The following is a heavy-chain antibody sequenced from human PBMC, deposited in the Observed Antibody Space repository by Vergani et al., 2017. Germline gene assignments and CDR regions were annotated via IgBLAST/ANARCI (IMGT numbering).Heavy chain of an antibody. D-gene: IGHD1-26*01. CDR1: GYSFTSYW. V-gene: IGHV5-51*01. Sequence: EVQLVQSGAEVKKPGESLKISCKGSGYSFTSYWIGWVRQMPGKGLEWMGIIYPGDSDTRYSPSFQGQVTISADKSISTAYLQWSSLKASDTAMYYCARGPSVIVGATTFLGAFDIWGQGTMVTVSS. CDR3: ARGPSVIVGATTFLGAFDI. CDR2: IYPGDSDT. J-gene: IGHJ3*02.